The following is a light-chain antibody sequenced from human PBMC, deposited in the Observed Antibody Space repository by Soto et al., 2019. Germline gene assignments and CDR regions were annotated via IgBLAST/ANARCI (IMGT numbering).Light chain of an antibody. V-gene: IGKV3-15*01. Sequence: EIVMTQSPATLSVSPWERVTLSCRASQSVSSSLAWYQQKPGQAPRLLIYGASTRATGIPARFSGSGSETEFTLTISSLQSEDFAVYYCQQYNNWWTFGQGTKVDIK. CDR2: GAS. CDR1: QSVSSS. CDR3: QQYNNWWT. J-gene: IGKJ1*01.